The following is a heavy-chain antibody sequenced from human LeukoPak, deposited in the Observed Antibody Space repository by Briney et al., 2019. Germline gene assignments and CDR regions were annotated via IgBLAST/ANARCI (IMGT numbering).Heavy chain of an antibody. CDR3: AKDSVAATHLVRLSRRSHYFDY. V-gene: IGHV3-23*01. Sequence: PGGSLRLSCGASGFTLTNYAMIGVRGARGGGRECVSAIRGSGGNTYCAGSGKGRFTMSRDNSKNTLFLKMNSLTAEDTAVYYCAKDSVAATHLVRLSRRSHYFDYWGQGTLVTVSS. CDR1: GFTLTNYA. CDR2: IRGSGGNT. J-gene: IGHJ4*02. D-gene: IGHD2-15*01.